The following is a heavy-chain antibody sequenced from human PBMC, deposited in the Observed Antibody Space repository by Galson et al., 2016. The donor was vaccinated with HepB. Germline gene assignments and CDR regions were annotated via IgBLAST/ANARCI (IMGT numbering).Heavy chain of an antibody. J-gene: IGHJ5*02. D-gene: IGHD3-10*01. CDR2: MSPVSGHT. CDR1: GYTFTHYD. Sequence: SVKVSCKASGYTFTHYDIYWVRQATGHGLEWVGRMSPVSGHTDYAQRFQGRVTMTRDTSITTAFMELSSLTSEDTAVYYCERGHEYFTTPYGSTGRQSLRGWFDPWGQGTQVVVSS. V-gene: IGHV1-8*01. CDR3: ERGHEYFTTPYGSTGRQSLRGWFDP.